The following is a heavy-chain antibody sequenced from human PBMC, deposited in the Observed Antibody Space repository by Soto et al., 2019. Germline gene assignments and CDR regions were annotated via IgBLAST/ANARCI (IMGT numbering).Heavy chain of an antibody. CDR3: ARVGVSTRSFDY. V-gene: IGHV5-51*01. D-gene: IGHD3-3*01. Sequence: GESLKIYCKGPGYNFPGYWIAWVRQMPGKGPELMGIIYPSDSDTRYRPSFQGKVTISADKSISSAYLQWSSLRASDTAMYYCARVGVSTRSFDYWGQGTPVTVSS. CDR2: IYPSDSDT. CDR1: GYNFPGYW. J-gene: IGHJ4*02.